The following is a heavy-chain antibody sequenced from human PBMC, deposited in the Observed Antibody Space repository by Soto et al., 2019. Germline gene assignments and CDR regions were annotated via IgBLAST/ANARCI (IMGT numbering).Heavy chain of an antibody. J-gene: IGHJ6*02. Sequence: LSPTLSVFGTSITTAGSSWSGIRQHPGKGLEWIGYIYYSGSTYYTPSLKSRVTISVDTSKNQFSLKLSSVTAADTAVYYCARAVVVVSAAMDVRGQRTNVNGSS. D-gene: IGHD2-2*01. CDR3: ARAVVVVSAAMDV. V-gene: IGHV4-31*02. CDR1: GTSITTAGSS. CDR2: IYYSGST.